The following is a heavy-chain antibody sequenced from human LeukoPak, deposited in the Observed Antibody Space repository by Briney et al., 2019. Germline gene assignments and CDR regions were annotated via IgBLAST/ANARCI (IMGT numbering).Heavy chain of an antibody. Sequence: SETLSLTCTVSGGSISSGSYYWSWIRQPAGKGLEWIGRIYTSGSTNYNPSLKSRVTISVDTSKNQFSLKLSSVTAADTAVYYCAREASGSGSYYKDWGQGTLVTVSS. V-gene: IGHV4-61*02. CDR2: IYTSGST. CDR1: GGSISSGSYY. D-gene: IGHD3-10*01. J-gene: IGHJ4*02. CDR3: AREASGSGSYYKD.